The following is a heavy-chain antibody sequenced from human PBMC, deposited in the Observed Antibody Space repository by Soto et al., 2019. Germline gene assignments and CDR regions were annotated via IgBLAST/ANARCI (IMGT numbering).Heavy chain of an antibody. CDR1: GFTFSSYG. J-gene: IGHJ4*02. CDR2: IWYDGSNK. V-gene: IGHV3-33*01. Sequence: QVQLVESGGGVVQPGRSLRLSCAASGFTFSSYGMHWVRQAPGKGLEWVSVIWYDGSNKYYADSVKGGFTISRDNSKNTLYLQMNSLGAEDTAVYYCARVAPGYSSGWLVHDLDYWGQGTLVTVSS. D-gene: IGHD6-19*01. CDR3: ARVAPGYSSGWLVHDLDY.